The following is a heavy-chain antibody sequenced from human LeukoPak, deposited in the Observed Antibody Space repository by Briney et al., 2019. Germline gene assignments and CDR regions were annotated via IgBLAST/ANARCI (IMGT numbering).Heavy chain of an antibody. V-gene: IGHV4-39*02. Sequence: PSETLSLTCTVSGGSINSSSYYWAWIRQPPGKGLEWIGSLYYSGITYYNPSLKSRIAISADTSKNQFSLKLSSVTAADTAVYYCARDGTWHSSSWYSTWFDPWGQGTLVTVSS. D-gene: IGHD6-13*01. J-gene: IGHJ5*02. CDR2: LYYSGIT. CDR3: ARDGTWHSSSWYSTWFDP. CDR1: GGSINSSSYY.